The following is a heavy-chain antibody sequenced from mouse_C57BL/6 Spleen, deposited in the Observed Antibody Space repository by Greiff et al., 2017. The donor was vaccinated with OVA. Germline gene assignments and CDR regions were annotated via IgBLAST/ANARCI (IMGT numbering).Heavy chain of an antibody. Sequence: QVQLQQSGPELVKPGASVKLSCKASGYTFTSYDINWVKQRPGQGLEWIGWIYPRDGSTKYNEKFKGKATLTVDTSSSTAYMELHSLTSEDSAVYFCAREDYDGRLAYWGQGTLVTVSA. CDR1: GYTFTSYD. D-gene: IGHD2-4*01. V-gene: IGHV1-85*01. J-gene: IGHJ3*01. CDR3: AREDYDGRLAY. CDR2: IYPRDGST.